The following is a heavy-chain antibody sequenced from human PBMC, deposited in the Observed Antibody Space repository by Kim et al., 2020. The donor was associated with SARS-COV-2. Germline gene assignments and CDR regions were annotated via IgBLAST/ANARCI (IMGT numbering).Heavy chain of an antibody. Sequence: SETLSLTCAVYGGSFSGYYWSWIRQPPGKGLEWIGEINHSGSTNYNPSLKSRVTISVDTSKNQFSLKLSSVTAADTAVYYCARTPDPFYNWNFRGYYYGMDVWGQGTKVTV. D-gene: IGHD1-7*01. J-gene: IGHJ6*02. CDR2: INHSGST. CDR1: GGSFSGYY. V-gene: IGHV4-34*01. CDR3: ARTPDPFYNWNFRGYYYGMDV.